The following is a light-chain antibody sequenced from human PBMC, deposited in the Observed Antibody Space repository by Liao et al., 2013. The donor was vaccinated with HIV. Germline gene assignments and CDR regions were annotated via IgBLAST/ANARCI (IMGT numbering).Light chain of an antibody. CDR3: QVWDRSSGHPNV. CDR2: YDR. J-gene: IGLJ1*01. Sequence: SYVLTQPPSVSVAPGKAAAISCGGNNIGGKSVHWYQQRPGQAPVLVIHYDRDRPSGISERFSGSNTEDTATLTISRAEAGDEADYYCQVWDRSSGHPNVFGLGTKVTVL. CDR1: NIGGKS. V-gene: IGLV3-21*04.